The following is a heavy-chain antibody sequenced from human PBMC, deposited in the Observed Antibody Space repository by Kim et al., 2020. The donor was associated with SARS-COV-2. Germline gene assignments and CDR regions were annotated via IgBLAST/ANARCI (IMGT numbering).Heavy chain of an antibody. CDR2: IYIDGTT. V-gene: IGHV3-53*01. D-gene: IGHD3-3*01. CDR1: GFTVSSDY. CDR3: ARDPGFLNGMDV. Sequence: GGSLRLSCAASGFTVSSDYMTWVRQAPGKGLEWVSIIYIDGTTYYADSVRGRFTISRDNSKNMLYLQMNSLRAEDTALYYCARDPGFLNGMDVWGQGTTVTVSS. J-gene: IGHJ6*02.